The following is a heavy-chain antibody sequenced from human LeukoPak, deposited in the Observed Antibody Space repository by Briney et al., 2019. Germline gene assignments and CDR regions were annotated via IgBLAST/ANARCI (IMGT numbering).Heavy chain of an antibody. CDR1: GFTFSSYS. V-gene: IGHV3-48*01. D-gene: IGHD2-2*01. CDR2: ISSSSSTI. CDR3: ARDLLCLI. J-gene: IGHJ3*02. Sequence: GGSLRLSCAASGFTFSSYSMNWVRQAPGKGLEWVSYISSSSSTIYYADSVKGRFTISRDNAKNSLYLQMNSLRAEDTAVYYCARDLLCLIWGQGTMVTVSS.